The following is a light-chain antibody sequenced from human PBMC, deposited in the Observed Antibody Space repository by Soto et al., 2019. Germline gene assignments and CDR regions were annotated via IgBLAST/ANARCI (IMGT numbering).Light chain of an antibody. Sequence: QCTQSPASLSSYLVDILTITCRASQDIRIYLAWYQQKPGKAPKLLIYTASTLQSGVPSRFSGSGSGTDFTLTISSLQPEDFATYYCQQVNSYPITFGQGTRLEI. CDR2: TAS. V-gene: IGKV1-9*01. CDR1: QDIRIY. J-gene: IGKJ5*01. CDR3: QQVNSYPIT.